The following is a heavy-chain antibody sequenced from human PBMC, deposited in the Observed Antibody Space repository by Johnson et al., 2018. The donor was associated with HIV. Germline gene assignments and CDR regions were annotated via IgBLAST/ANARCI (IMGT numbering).Heavy chain of an antibody. CDR2: ISWNGGNI. CDR1: GLMFDDYA. Sequence: VHLVESGGDWVQPGRSLRLSCAASGLMFDDYAMHWVRQAPGKGLEWVSGISWNGGNIGYADSVKGRFTISRDNAKNSLYLQMNSLRAEDTAVYYCATERQAALDIWGQGTMVSVSS. CDR3: ATERQAALDI. J-gene: IGHJ3*02. D-gene: IGHD1-1*01. V-gene: IGHV3-9*01.